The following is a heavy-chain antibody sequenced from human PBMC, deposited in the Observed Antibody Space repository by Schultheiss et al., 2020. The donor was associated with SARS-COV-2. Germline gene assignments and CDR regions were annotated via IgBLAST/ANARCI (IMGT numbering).Heavy chain of an antibody. Sequence: SETLSLTCTVSGDSISSYYWSWIRQPPGKGLEWIGYIYYNGNTNYNPSLKSRVTTSLDTSKNQFSLRLSSVTAADTALYYCARIGMVRAVRDAFDTWGQGTMVT. D-gene: IGHD3-10*01. CDR3: ARIGMVRAVRDAFDT. V-gene: IGHV4-59*01. CDR2: IYYNGNT. J-gene: IGHJ3*02. CDR1: GDSISSYY.